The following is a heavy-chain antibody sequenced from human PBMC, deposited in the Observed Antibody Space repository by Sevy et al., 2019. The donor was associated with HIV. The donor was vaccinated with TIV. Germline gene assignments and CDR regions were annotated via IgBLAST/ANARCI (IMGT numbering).Heavy chain of an antibody. V-gene: IGHV4-31*03. CDR1: GGSISSGGYY. CDR2: IYYSGST. Sequence: SETLSLTCTVSGGSISSGGYYWSWIRQHPGKGLEWIGYIYYSGSTYYNPSLKSRVTISVDTSKNQFSLKLSSVTAADTAVYYCARATEVYYDSSGYYYDYWGQRTLVTVSS. J-gene: IGHJ4*02. D-gene: IGHD3-22*01. CDR3: ARATEVYYDSSGYYYDY.